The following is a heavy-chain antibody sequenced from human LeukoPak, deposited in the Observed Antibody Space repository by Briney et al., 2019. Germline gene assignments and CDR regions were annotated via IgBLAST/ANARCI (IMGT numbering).Heavy chain of an antibody. CDR3: AKNGGVLWFGELLYQEY. Sequence: QTGGTLRLSCAASGFTFSSYGMSWVRQAPGKGLEWVSAISGSGGSTYYADSVKGRFTISRDNSKNTLYLQMNSLRAEDTAVYYCAKNGGVLWFGELLYQEYWGQGTLVTVSS. J-gene: IGHJ4*02. V-gene: IGHV3-23*01. CDR2: ISGSGGST. D-gene: IGHD3-10*01. CDR1: GFTFSSYG.